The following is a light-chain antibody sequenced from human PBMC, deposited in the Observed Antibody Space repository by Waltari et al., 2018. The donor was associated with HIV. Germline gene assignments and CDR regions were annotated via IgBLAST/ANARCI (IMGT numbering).Light chain of an antibody. J-gene: IGLJ3*02. V-gene: IGLV3-27*01. CDR3: YSAADSDEV. CDR2: KDN. Sequence: SFELTQPSSVSVSPGQTARITCSGDVLARTYARWLQKKPGQAPLLLIYKDNERPSGIPERFSGSSSGTTVTLTISGAQVEDEADYYCYSAADSDEVFGGGTKLTVL. CDR1: VLARTY.